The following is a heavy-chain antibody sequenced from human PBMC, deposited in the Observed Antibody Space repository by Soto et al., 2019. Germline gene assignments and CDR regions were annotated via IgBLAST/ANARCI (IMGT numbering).Heavy chain of an antibody. CDR2: ISSSGSTI. CDR1: GFTFSSYE. Sequence: PGGSLRLSCAASGFTFSSYEMNWVRHAPGKGLEWDSYISSSGSTIYYADSVKCRFTISRDNAKNSLYLQMNSLRAEDTAVYYCAREVRNYYGMDVWGQGTTVTVSS. J-gene: IGHJ6*02. V-gene: IGHV3-48*03. CDR3: AREVRNYYGMDV.